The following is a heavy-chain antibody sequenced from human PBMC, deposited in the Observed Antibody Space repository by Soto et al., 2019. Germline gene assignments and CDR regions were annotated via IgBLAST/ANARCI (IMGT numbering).Heavy chain of an antibody. J-gene: IGHJ5*02. V-gene: IGHV3-23*01. D-gene: IGHD5-18*01. Sequence: EVQLLESGGGLVQPGGSLRLSCPASGFNFSSYAMSWVRQAPGKGLEWVSAIIGSGGSTYYADSVKGRFPISRDNFKNTLYLQMNCLIAEDTDGYYCAHVDTAMVPWFGPWGQGTLVTVSS. CDR3: AHVDTAMVPWFGP. CDR2: IIGSGGST. CDR1: GFNFSSYA.